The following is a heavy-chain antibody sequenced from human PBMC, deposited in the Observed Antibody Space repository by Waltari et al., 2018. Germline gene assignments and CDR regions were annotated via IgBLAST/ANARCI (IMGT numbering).Heavy chain of an antibody. J-gene: IGHJ4*02. V-gene: IGHV3-23*01. D-gene: IGHD3-16*02. CDR1: GFTFSSYA. Sequence: EVQLLESGGGLVQPGGSLRLSCAASGFTFSSYAMSWVRQAPGQGLEWVSAISGSGGSTYSADTVKGRFTISRDNSKNTLYLQMNSLRAEDTAVYYCAKDGYDYVWGSYRSPLPFDYWGQGTLVTVSS. CDR3: AKDGYDYVWGSYRSPLPFDY. CDR2: ISGSGGST.